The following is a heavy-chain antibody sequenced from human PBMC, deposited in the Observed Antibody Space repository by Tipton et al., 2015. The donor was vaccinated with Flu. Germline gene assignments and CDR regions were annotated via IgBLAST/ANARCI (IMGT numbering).Heavy chain of an antibody. CDR1: SGSIRSTNYF. V-gene: IGHV4-39*01. Sequence: TLPLTCTVSSGSIRSTNYFCAWIRQPPGKRLELIGSLYPSGTTYYNPSLKSRVTISVDTSKSQFSLKLRSVTAADTAVYYCARLSYYDVDLKNFYFDYWGQGALVTVSS. D-gene: IGHD3-10*02. J-gene: IGHJ4*02. CDR2: LYPSGTT. CDR3: ARLSYYDVDLKNFYFDY.